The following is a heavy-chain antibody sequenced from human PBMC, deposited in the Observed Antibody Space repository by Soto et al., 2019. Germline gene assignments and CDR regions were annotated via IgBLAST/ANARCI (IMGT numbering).Heavy chain of an antibody. D-gene: IGHD4-17*01. CDR3: AREFYGGTSLYYYSCGMDV. CDR2: IKQDGSEK. CDR1: GFTFSSYW. V-gene: IGHV3-7*01. J-gene: IGHJ6*02. Sequence: GGSLRLSCAASGFTFSSYWMSWVRQAPGKGREWVANIKQDGSEKYYEDSVKGRFTISRDNAKNSLYLQMNSLRAEDTAVYYCAREFYGGTSLYYYSCGMDVWGQGTTVTVSS.